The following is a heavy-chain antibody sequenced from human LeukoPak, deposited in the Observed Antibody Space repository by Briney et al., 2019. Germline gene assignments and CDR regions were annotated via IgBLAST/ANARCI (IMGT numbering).Heavy chain of an antibody. CDR2: ISGSGGST. CDR1: GFTFSSYA. Sequence: GGSLRLSCAASGFTFSSYAMSWVRQAPGKGLEWVSAISGSGGSTYYADSVKGRFTISRDNSKNTLYLQMNSLRAEDTAVYYCARVGVGSSGPGAFDIWGQGTMVTVSS. J-gene: IGHJ3*02. CDR3: ARVGVGSSGPGAFDI. V-gene: IGHV3-23*01. D-gene: IGHD6-25*01.